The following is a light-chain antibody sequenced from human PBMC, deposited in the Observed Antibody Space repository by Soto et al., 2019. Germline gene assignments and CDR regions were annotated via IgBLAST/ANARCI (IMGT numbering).Light chain of an antibody. CDR2: GAS. CDR3: QQYNTWPKT. V-gene: IGKV3-15*01. Sequence: EIVMTQSLATLSVSPGERATLSCRASQSVSSNLAWYQQKPGQAPRLLISGASTRATDIPVRFSGSGSGTEFTLTISSLQSEDFAVYYCQQYNTWPKTFGQGTKVDIK. J-gene: IGKJ1*01. CDR1: QSVSSN.